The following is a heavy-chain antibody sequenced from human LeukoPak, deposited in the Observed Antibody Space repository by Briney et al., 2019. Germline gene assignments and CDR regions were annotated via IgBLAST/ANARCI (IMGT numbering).Heavy chain of an antibody. D-gene: IGHD2-2*01. Sequence: PGGSLRLTCVASGFRFGRDWISWVRQAPGKGLEWVACVKQDGTEKKYVVSVWGRFTASVDNGKNSLYLQMNSLRAEDTAKYYCATLDSTKSVLWGRGTAVIVSS. CDR1: GFRFGRDW. V-gene: IGHV3-7*01. CDR3: ATLDSTKSVL. J-gene: IGHJ1*01. CDR2: VKQDGTEK.